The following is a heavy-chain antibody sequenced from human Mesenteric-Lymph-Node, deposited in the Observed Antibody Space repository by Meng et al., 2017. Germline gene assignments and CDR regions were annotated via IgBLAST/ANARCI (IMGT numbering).Heavy chain of an antibody. J-gene: IGHJ4*02. CDR3: ITDIQYGDFGLDY. V-gene: IGHV3-15*01. D-gene: IGHD4-17*01. CDR2: IKRITDGGTT. Sequence: GESLKISCGASGFTFTSASMTWVRQAPGKGLEWVGHIKRITDGGTTDYGAPVKGRFTISRDDSKNMLYLQMTSLKTEDTAVYYCITDIQYGDFGLDYWGQGSLVTVSS. CDR1: GFTFTSAS.